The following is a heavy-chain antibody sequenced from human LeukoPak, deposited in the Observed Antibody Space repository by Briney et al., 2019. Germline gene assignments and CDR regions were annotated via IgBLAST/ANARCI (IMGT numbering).Heavy chain of an antibody. CDR1: GGTFSSYA. D-gene: IGHD3-10*01. CDR3: ARTHYYGSGSHFYYYYYMDV. Sequence: SVKVSCKASGGTFSSYAISWVRQAPGQGLEWMGGIIPIFGTANYARKFQGRVTITTDESTSTAYMELSSLRSEDTAVYYCARTHYYGSGSHFYYYYYMDVWGKGTTVTVSS. J-gene: IGHJ6*03. CDR2: IIPIFGTA. V-gene: IGHV1-69*05.